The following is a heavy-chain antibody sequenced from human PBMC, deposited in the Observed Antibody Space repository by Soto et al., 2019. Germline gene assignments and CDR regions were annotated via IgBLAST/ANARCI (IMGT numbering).Heavy chain of an antibody. Sequence: ASVKVSCKASGYTFTSYAMDWVRQAPGQRLEWMGWINAGNGNTKYSQKFQGRVTITRDTSASTAYMELSSLRSEDTAVYYCTRGRSVAGDFDYWGLGTLVTVSS. CDR1: GYTFTSYA. D-gene: IGHD6-19*01. CDR2: INAGNGNT. V-gene: IGHV1-3*01. J-gene: IGHJ4*02. CDR3: TRGRSVAGDFDY.